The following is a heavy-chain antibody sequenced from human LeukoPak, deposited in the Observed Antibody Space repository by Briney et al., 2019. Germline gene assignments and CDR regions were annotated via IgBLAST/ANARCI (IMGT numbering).Heavy chain of an antibody. J-gene: IGHJ4*02. Sequence: GGSLRLSCAASGFTFSSCWMNWVRQAPGKSLEWVSGIGGSGSRTYYADSVKGRFTISRDNSKNTLYLMNSLRAEDTAIYYCAKKYGVTVYGSGLNYFDYWGQGTLVTVSS. V-gene: IGHV3-23*01. CDR3: AKKYGVTVYGSGLNYFDY. CDR1: GFTFSSCW. D-gene: IGHD6-19*01. CDR2: IGGSGSRT.